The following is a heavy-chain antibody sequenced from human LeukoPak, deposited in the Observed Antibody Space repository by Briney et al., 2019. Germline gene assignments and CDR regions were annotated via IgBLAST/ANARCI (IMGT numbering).Heavy chain of an antibody. CDR3: ARAVTTGDLDY. J-gene: IGHJ4*02. CDR1: GFTFSNYV. V-gene: IGHV3-23*01. CDR2: ITGSGSNT. Sequence: GGSLRLSCAASGFTFSNYVTSWVRQAPGKGLEWVSSITGSGSNTYDADLVKGRFTISRDNSKNSLYLQMNSLRAEDTAVYYCARAVTTGDLDYWGQGTLVTVSS. D-gene: IGHD4-17*01.